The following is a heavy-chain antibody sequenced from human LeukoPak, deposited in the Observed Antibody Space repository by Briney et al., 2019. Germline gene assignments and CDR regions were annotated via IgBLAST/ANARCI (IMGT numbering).Heavy chain of an antibody. J-gene: IGHJ4*02. D-gene: IGHD4-17*01. CDR3: AKQSHDYGGYMDF. CDR1: GFTLSNNG. V-gene: IGHV3-30*02. Sequence: GGSLRLSCATSGFTLSNNGMHWVRQAPGKGLEWVAFIRFDGSNKYYADSVKGRFTISRDNSKNTLYLQLNSLRADDTALYYCAKQSHDYGGYMDFWGQGTLVTVSS. CDR2: IRFDGSNK.